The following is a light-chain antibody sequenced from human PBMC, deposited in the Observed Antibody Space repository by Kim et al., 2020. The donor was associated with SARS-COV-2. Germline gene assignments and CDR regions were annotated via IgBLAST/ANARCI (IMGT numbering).Light chain of an antibody. V-gene: IGKV3-20*01. CDR1: PSVCSHC. Sequence: STGERATLSCRTSPSVCSHCFASYQQKPGQAPRLLMYSVSNRATGIPDRFSGSGSGTDFTLTISRLEPEDFAVYYCQQYGMTPPYTFGRGTKLEI. J-gene: IGKJ2*01. CDR3: QQYGMTPPYT. CDR2: SVS.